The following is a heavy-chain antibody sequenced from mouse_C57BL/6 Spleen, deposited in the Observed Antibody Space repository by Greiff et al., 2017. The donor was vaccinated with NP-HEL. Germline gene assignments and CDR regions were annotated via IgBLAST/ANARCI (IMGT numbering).Heavy chain of an antibody. D-gene: IGHD1-1*01. CDR3: ARHTTVVDYYFDY. Sequence: EVKVVESGGDLVKPGGSLKLSCAASGFTFSSYGMSWVRQTPDKRLEWVATISSGGSYTYYPDSVKGRFSISRDNAKNTMYLQMSRLKSEDTAMYYCARHTTVVDYYFDYWGQGTTLTVSS. J-gene: IGHJ2*01. V-gene: IGHV5-6*01. CDR1: GFTFSSYG. CDR2: ISSGGSYT.